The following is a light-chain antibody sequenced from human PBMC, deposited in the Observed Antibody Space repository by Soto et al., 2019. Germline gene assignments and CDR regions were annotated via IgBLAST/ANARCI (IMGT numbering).Light chain of an antibody. J-gene: IGLJ2*01. V-gene: IGLV2-11*01. CDR2: DVS. CDR3: CSYSGSDSLL. Sequence: QSALTQPRSVSGSPGESVTISCSGTSSDVGSYNYVSWYQQYPGKAPKVMIYDVSERPSEVPVRFSGSKSGNTASLTISGLRAEEGAEYFCCSYSGSDSLLFGGGPKLTVL. CDR1: SSDVGSYNY.